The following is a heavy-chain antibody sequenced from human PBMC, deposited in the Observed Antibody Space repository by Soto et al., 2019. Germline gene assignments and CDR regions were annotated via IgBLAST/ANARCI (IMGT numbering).Heavy chain of an antibody. CDR3: ARGSYIVLMVYATYYFDY. CDR2: MNPNSGNT. D-gene: IGHD2-8*01. CDR1: GYTFTSYD. V-gene: IGHV1-8*01. J-gene: IGHJ4*02. Sequence: RASVKVSCKASGYTFTSYDINWVRQATGQGLEWMGWMNPNSGNTGYAQKFQGRVTMTRNTSISTAYMELSSLRSEDTAVYYCARGSYIVLMVYATYYFDYWGQGTLVTVSS.